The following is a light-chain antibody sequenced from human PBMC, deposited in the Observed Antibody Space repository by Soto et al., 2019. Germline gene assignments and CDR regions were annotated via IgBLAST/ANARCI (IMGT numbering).Light chain of an antibody. V-gene: IGLV1-44*01. CDR1: SSNIGSNS. CDR2: DNH. Sequence: QSVLTQPPSASGTPGQRITISCSGSSSNIGSNSVNWYQHLPGTAPKLLIYDNHERPSGVPDRFSGSKSGTSASLAISGLQSEDEADYYCAAWDDSLNGLYWVFGGGTKVTVL. J-gene: IGLJ3*02. CDR3: AAWDDSLNGLYWV.